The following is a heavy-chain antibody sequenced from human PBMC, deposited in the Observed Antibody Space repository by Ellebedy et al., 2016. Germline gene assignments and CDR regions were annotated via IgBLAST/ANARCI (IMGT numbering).Heavy chain of an antibody. CDR1: GFNFDAFA. J-gene: IGHJ3*01. Sequence: GGSLRLXXAATGFNFDAFAMHWVRQVPGKGLEWVAGINWSSETSYYADSVRGRFTISKDNAKNSLYLHMRTLRSDDSALYRCAKARGFRYGQGAFDLWGLGTMVTVS. D-gene: IGHD5-18*01. V-gene: IGHV3-9*01. CDR2: INWSSETS. CDR3: AKARGFRYGQGAFDL.